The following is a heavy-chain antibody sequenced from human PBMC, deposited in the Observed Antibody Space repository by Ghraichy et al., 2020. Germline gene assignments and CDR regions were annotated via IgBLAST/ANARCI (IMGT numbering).Heavy chain of an antibody. CDR3: ARRGYGVDHFDY. J-gene: IGHJ4*02. CDR1: GGSISSYY. Sequence: SETLSLTCTVSGGSISSYYWSWIRQPPGKGLECIGYMYYSGNANYNPSLKGRVAISVDTSKSQFSLKLSSVTAADTAVYYCARRGYGVDHFDYWGQGTLVTVSS. CDR2: MYYSGNA. D-gene: IGHD5-12*01. V-gene: IGHV4-59*08.